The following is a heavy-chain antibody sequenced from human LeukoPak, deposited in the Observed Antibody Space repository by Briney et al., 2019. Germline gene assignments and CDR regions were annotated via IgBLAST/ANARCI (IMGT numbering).Heavy chain of an antibody. CDR2: ITSSSSSK. CDR1: GFTFSAFV. D-gene: IGHD1-26*01. Sequence: TTGGSLRLSCAASGFTFSAFVVTWVRQAPGKGLEWVSSITSSSSSKFYAHSLRGRFTISRDNAKNSLYLQMDGLRADDTAVYYCGVAASSTSDFDYWGQGTLVTVSS. V-gene: IGHV3-21*01. J-gene: IGHJ4*02. CDR3: GVAASSTSDFDY.